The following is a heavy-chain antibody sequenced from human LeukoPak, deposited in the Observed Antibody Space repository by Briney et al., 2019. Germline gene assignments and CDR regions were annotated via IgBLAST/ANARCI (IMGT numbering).Heavy chain of an antibody. D-gene: IGHD4-17*01. CDR1: GFTFDDYA. Sequence: GGSLRLSCAASGFTFDDYAMHWVRQAPGKGLEWVSGISWNSGSIGYADSVKGRFTVSRDNAKNSLYLQMNSLRAEDTVLYYCAKQGGYGDYRYFFDYWGQGTLVTVSS. CDR3: AKQGGYGDYRYFFDY. J-gene: IGHJ4*02. CDR2: ISWNSGSI. V-gene: IGHV3-9*01.